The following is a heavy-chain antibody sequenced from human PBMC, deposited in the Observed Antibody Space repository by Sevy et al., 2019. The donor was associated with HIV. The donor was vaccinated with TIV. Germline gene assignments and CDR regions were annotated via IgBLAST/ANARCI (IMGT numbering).Heavy chain of an antibody. Sequence: GGSLRLSCAASGFTFSSYAMSWVRQAPGKGLEWVSAISGSGGSTYYADSVKGWFTISRDNSKNTLYLQMNSLRAEDTAVYYCAKTFEYYYDSSGYRYWGQGTLVTVSS. D-gene: IGHD3-22*01. J-gene: IGHJ4*02. CDR3: AKTFEYYYDSSGYRY. CDR2: ISGSGGST. V-gene: IGHV3-23*01. CDR1: GFTFSSYA.